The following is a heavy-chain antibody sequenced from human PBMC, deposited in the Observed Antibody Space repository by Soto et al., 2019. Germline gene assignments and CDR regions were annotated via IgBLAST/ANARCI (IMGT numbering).Heavy chain of an antibody. CDR2: INPSGGST. Sequence: ASVKVSCKASGYTFTSDYMHWVRQAPGQGLEWMGIINPSGGSTSYAQKFQGRVTMTRDTSTSTVYMELSSLRSEDAAVYYCARDVQLERSFYYGMDVWGQGTTVTVSS. V-gene: IGHV1-46*01. CDR3: ARDVQLERSFYYGMDV. J-gene: IGHJ6*02. CDR1: GYTFTSDY. D-gene: IGHD1-1*01.